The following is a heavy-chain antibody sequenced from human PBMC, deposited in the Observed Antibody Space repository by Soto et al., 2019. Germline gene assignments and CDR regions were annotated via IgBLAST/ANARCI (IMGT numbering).Heavy chain of an antibody. Sequence: ASVKVSCKASGYTFTSYGISWVRQAPGQGLEWMGWISAYNGETIYAQKFQGRVTMTEDTSTDTAYMELRSLRSDDTAVYYCARDPPHIVVVTAMYGMDVWGQGNPGHRLL. CDR1: GYTFTSYG. CDR2: ISAYNGET. D-gene: IGHD2-21*02. V-gene: IGHV1-18*01. CDR3: ARDPPHIVVVTAMYGMDV. J-gene: IGHJ6*02.